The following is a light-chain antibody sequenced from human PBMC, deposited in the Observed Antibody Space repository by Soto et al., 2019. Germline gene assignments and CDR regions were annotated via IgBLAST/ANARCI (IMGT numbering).Light chain of an antibody. CDR3: QHYGSSPWT. J-gene: IGKJ1*01. V-gene: IGKV3-20*01. CDR2: GAF. CDR1: QSVSSSY. Sequence: EIVLTQSPGTLSLSPGQRATLSCRASQSVSSSYLAWYQQKRGQAPRLLIYGAFSRATGTPDRFSGSGSGTDCTLTIGRLEPEDFAVYYCQHYGSSPWTFGQGTKVEIK.